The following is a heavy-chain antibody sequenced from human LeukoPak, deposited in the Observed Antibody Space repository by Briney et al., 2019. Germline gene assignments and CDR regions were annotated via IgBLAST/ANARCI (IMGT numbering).Heavy chain of an antibody. CDR3: ARVGGGGDYYYYYYMDV. CDR2: ISAYNGNT. V-gene: IGHV1-18*01. D-gene: IGHD2-21*02. CDR1: GYTFTSYG. Sequence: ASVKVSCKASGYTFTSYGISWVRQAPGQGLEWMGWISAYNGNTNYAQKLQGRVTMTTDTSTSTAYMELRSLRSEDTAVYYCARVGGGGDYYYYYYMDVWGKGTTVTISS. J-gene: IGHJ6*03.